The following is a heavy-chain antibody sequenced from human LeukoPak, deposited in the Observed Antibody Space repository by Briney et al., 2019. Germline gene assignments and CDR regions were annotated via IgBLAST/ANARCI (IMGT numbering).Heavy chain of an antibody. D-gene: IGHD3-9*01. CDR2: ISYDGSNK. CDR3: ARVLSPIFLYGMDV. J-gene: IGHJ6*02. V-gene: IGHV3-30-3*01. Sequence: GGSLRLSCAASGFTFSGYPIHWVRQAPGKGLEWVAVISYDGSNKYYADSVKGRFTISRDNAKNSLYLQMSSLRAEDTAVYYCARVLSPIFLYGMDVWGQGTTVTVSS. CDR1: GFTFSGYP.